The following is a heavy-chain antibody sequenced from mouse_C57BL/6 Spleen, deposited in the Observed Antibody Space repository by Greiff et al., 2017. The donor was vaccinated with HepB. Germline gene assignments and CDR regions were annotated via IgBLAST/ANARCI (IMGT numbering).Heavy chain of an antibody. D-gene: IGHD1-1*01. CDR3: ARSDVYYGSSYIDY. CDR1: GYTFTSYW. Sequence: QVQLKQPGAELVRPGSSVKLSCKASGYTFTSYWMHWVKQRPIQGLEWIGNIDPSDSETHYNQKFKDKATLTVDKSSSTAYMQLSSLTSEDSAVYYCARSDVYYGSSYIDYWGQGTTLTVSS. V-gene: IGHV1-52*01. J-gene: IGHJ2*01. CDR2: IDPSDSET.